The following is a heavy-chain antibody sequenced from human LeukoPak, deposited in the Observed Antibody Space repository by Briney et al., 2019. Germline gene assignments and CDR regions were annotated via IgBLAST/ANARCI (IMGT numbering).Heavy chain of an antibody. CDR2: INHSGST. Sequence: PSETLSLTCAVYGGSFSGYYWSWIRQPPGKGLEWIGEINHSGSTNYNPSLKSRVTISVDTSKNQFSLKLSSVTAADTAVYYCARKGPGYYYDSSGYHLFRFDPWGQGTLVTVSS. CDR3: ARKGPGYYYDSSGYHLFRFDP. D-gene: IGHD3-22*01. CDR1: GGSFSGYY. J-gene: IGHJ5*02. V-gene: IGHV4-34*01.